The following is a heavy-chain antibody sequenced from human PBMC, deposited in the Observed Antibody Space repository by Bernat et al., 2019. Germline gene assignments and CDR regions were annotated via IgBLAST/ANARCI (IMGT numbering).Heavy chain of an antibody. CDR1: GDSVSSNSAA. Sequence: QLQLQESGPGLVKPSQTLSLTCAISGDSVSSNSAAWNWIRQSPSRGLEWLGRTYYRSKWYNDYAVSVKSRITINPDTSKNQFSLQLNSVTPEDTAVYYCARGRGSTSHRYHDAFDIWGQGTMVTVSS. CDR3: ARGRGSTSHRYHDAFDI. D-gene: IGHD2-2*01. J-gene: IGHJ3*02. CDR2: TYYRSKWYN. V-gene: IGHV6-1*01.